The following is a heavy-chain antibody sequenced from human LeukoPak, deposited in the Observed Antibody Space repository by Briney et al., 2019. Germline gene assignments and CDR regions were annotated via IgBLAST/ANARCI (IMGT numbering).Heavy chain of an antibody. V-gene: IGHV4-4*07. CDR1: GGSISSYY. D-gene: IGHD3-22*01. CDR2: IYTSGST. CDR3: ARDRVVITPYQYYFDY. J-gene: IGHJ4*02. Sequence: PSETLSLTCTVSGGSISSYYWSWIRQPAGKGLEWIGRIYTSGSTNYNPSLKSRVTMSVDTSKNQFSLKLSSVTAADTAVYYCARDRVVITPYQYYFDYWGQGTLVTVSS.